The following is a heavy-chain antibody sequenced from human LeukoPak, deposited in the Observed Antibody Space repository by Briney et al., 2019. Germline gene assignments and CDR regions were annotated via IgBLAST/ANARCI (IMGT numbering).Heavy chain of an antibody. Sequence: PGGSLRLSCAASGFTFDDYAMHWVRQAPGKGLEWVSGISWNSGSIGYADSVKGRFTISRDNAKNSLYLQMNSLRAEDTALYYWAKSYGSGSYYTLDYWGQGTLVTVSS. J-gene: IGHJ4*02. CDR2: ISWNSGSI. CDR1: GFTFDDYA. CDR3: AKSYGSGSYYTLDY. V-gene: IGHV3-9*01. D-gene: IGHD3-10*01.